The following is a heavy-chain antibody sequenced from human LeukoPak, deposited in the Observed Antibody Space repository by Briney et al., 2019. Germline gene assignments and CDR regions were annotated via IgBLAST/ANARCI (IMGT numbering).Heavy chain of an antibody. CDR3: ASSTTTPGGFDY. CDR2: IADGGTT. Sequence: GGSLRLSCAASGFTYSTYALTWVRQAPGKGLEWVSVIADGGTTKYADSVKGRFTISRDNSKNTLYLQMNSLRAEDTAVYYCASSTTTPGGFDYWGQGTLVTVSS. CDR1: GFTYSTYA. D-gene: IGHD2-2*01. J-gene: IGHJ4*02. V-gene: IGHV3-66*01.